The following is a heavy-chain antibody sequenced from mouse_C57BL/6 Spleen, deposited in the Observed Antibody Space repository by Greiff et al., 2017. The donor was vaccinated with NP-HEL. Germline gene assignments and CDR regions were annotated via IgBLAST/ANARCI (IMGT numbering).Heavy chain of an antibody. CDR3: ARSFTTVYAMDY. V-gene: IGHV5-9*01. CDR2: LSGGGGNT. D-gene: IGHD1-1*01. Sequence: EVHLVESGGGLVKPGGSLKLSCAASGFTFSSYTMSWVRQTPEKRLEWVATLSGGGGNTYYPDSVKGRFTISRDNAKNTLYLQMSSLRSEDTALYYCARSFTTVYAMDYWGQGTSVTVSS. CDR1: GFTFSSYT. J-gene: IGHJ4*01.